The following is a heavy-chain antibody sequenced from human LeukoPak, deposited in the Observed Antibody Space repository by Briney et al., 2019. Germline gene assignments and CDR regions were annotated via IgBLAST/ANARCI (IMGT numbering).Heavy chain of an antibody. CDR3: ARVVRGVYGMDV. D-gene: IGHD3-10*01. CDR1: GFTFSIHG. Sequence: GGSLRLSCAASGFTFSIHGMNWVRQAPGKGLEWVSYIINSGGTVYYTDSVQGRFTISRDNARNSLFLQMNSLRDEDTAVYYCARVVRGVYGMDVWGQGTTVTVSS. J-gene: IGHJ6*02. V-gene: IGHV3-48*02. CDR2: IINSGGTV.